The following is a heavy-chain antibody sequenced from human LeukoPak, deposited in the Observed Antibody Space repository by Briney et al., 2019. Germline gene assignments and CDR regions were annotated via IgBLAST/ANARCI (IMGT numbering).Heavy chain of an antibody. D-gene: IGHD5-12*01. V-gene: IGHV3-64D*06. CDR1: GFIFSTYT. J-gene: IGHJ4*02. CDR3: AADKVDDTGYQR. Sequence: GGSLRLSCSASGFIFSTYTMYWVRQAPGKGLECVSVINGDGRTTYYIDSVKGRFTISRDNSKNTLYLQMSILRAADTAVYYCAADKVDDTGYQRWGQGTRVTVSS. CDR2: INGDGRTT.